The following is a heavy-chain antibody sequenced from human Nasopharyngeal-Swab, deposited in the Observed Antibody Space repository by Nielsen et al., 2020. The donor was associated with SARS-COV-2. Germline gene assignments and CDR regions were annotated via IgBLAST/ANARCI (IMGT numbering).Heavy chain of an antibody. CDR3: ARGGRGIFRVVTNFDY. V-gene: IGHV4-59*01. CDR1: GGSISSYY. CDR2: IYYSGST. J-gene: IGHJ4*02. Sequence: SETLSLTCTVSGGSISSYYWSWIRQPPGKGLEWIGYIYYSGSTNYNPSLKSRVTISVDTSKNQFSLKPSSVTAADTAVYYCARGGRGIFRVVTNFDYWGQGTLVTVSS. D-gene: IGHD3-3*01.